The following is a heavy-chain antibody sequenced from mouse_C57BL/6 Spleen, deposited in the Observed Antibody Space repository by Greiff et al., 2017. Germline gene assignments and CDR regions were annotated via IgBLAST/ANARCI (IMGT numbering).Heavy chain of an antibody. CDR2: ISNGGGST. V-gene: IGHV5-12*01. Sequence: EVQLVESGGGLVQPGGSLKLSCAASGFTFSDYYMYWVRQTPEKRLEWVAYISNGGGSTYYPDTVKGRFTISRDNAKNTLYLHMSRLKSEDTAMYDCARQDGSSYWYFDVWGTGTTVTVSS. D-gene: IGHD1-1*01. CDR3: ARQDGSSYWYFDV. CDR1: GFTFSDYY. J-gene: IGHJ1*03.